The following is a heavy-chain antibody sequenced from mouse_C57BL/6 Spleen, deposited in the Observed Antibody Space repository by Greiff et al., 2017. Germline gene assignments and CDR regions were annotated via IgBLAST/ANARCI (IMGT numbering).Heavy chain of an antibody. Sequence: QVQLKQPGTELVKPGASVKLSCKASGYTFTSYWMHWVKQRPGQGLEWIGNINPSNGGTNYNEKFKSKATLTVDKSSSTAYMQLSSLTSEDSAVYYCAREGELTGPSYWYFDVWGTGTTVTVSS. J-gene: IGHJ1*03. CDR1: GYTFTSYW. V-gene: IGHV1-53*01. CDR3: AREGELTGPSYWYFDV. CDR2: INPSNGGT. D-gene: IGHD4-1*01.